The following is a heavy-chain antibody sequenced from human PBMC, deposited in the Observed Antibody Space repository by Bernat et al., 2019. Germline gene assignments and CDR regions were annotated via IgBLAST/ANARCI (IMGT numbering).Heavy chain of an antibody. CDR2: IKSKTDGGTT. CDR1: GFTFSNAW. Sequence: EVQLVESGGGLVKPGGSLRLSCAASGFTFSNAWMNWVRQAPGKGLEWVGRIKSKTDGGTTDYAAPVKGRFTISRDDSKNTLYLQMNSLRAEDTAVYYCARVPSVVVAARYAYYMDVWGKGTTVTVSS. V-gene: IGHV3-15*07. D-gene: IGHD2-15*01. J-gene: IGHJ6*03. CDR3: ARVPSVVVAARYAYYMDV.